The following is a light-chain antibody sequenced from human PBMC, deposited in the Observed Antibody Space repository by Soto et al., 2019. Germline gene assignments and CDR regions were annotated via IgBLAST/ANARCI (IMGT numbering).Light chain of an antibody. CDR3: CSYAGSDSVV. V-gene: IGLV2-23*01. J-gene: IGLJ2*01. Sequence: QSALTQPASVSGSPGQSITISCTGSSRNIGSYNLVSWYQQHPGKAPRLMIYEASKRPSGVSNRFSGSKSGNTASLTISGLQAEYEADYYCCSYAGSDSVVFGGGTKLTVL. CDR2: EAS. CDR1: SRNIGSYNL.